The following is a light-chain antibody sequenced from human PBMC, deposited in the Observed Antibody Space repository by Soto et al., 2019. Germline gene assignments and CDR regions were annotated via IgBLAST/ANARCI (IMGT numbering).Light chain of an antibody. V-gene: IGKV3-20*01. CDR2: GAS. J-gene: IGKJ1*01. CDR1: QSVSNNY. CDR3: QQYGSSGT. Sequence: NGLKQSPGALSLSPGERATLSARASQSVSNNYLAWYQQKPGQAPRLLIYGASNRATGIPDRFSGSGSGTDFTLTISRLEPEDFAVYYCQQYGSSGTFGQGAKVDIK.